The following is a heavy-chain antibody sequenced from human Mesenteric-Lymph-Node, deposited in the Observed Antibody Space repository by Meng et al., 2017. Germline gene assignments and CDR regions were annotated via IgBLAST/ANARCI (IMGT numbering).Heavy chain of an antibody. Sequence: GESLKISCAASGFTFSSYGMHWVRQAPGKGLEWVAVIWYDGSNKYYADSVKGRFTISRDNSKDTLYLEMNSLRVEDTAVYYCARDGMGDYWGQGTLVTVSS. V-gene: IGHV3-33*01. CDR1: GFTFSSYG. J-gene: IGHJ4*02. CDR3: ARDGMGDY. CDR2: IWYDGSNK. D-gene: IGHD1-14*01.